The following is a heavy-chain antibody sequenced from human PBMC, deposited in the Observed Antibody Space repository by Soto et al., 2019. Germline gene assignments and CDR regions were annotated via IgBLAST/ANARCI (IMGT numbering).Heavy chain of an antibody. CDR3: ARDGFNNAFDI. J-gene: IGHJ3*02. CDR2: INAGNGNT. Sequence: QVPLVQSGAEVKKPGASVKVSCKASGYTFTNFAIHWVRQAPGQRLEWLAWINAGNGNTKYSQNFQGRVTITRDTSASTAYMDLSSLRSEDTAVYFCARDGFNNAFDIWGQGTVFTVSS. V-gene: IGHV1-3*01. D-gene: IGHD6-25*01. CDR1: GYTFTNFA.